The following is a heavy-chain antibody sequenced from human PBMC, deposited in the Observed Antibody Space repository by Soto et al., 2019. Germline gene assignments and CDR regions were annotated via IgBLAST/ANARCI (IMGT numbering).Heavy chain of an antibody. CDR2: ISAHNGNK. D-gene: IGHD3-22*01. V-gene: IGHV1-18*01. CDR1: GYTLTSYG. CDR3: ARTYYYDSSGYDY. J-gene: IGHJ4*02. Sequence: GASVKVSCKASGYTLTSYGISWVRQAPGQGLEWMGWISAHNGNKKYAQKHQSRITINTNTTTSTAYMDLRSLRSDDTAVYYCARTYYYDSSGYDYWGQGTLVTVSS.